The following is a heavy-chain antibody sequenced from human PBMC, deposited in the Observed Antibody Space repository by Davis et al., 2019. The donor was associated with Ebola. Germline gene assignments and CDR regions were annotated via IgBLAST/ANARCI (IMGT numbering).Heavy chain of an antibody. CDR1: GDSVSRYSVA. D-gene: IGHD6-19*01. CDR3: ARGLHSSGWYGLIDY. CDR2: TYYRSKWYN. Sequence: LRLSCAISGDSVSRYSVAWNWIRQSPSRGLEWLGRTYYRSKWYNDYAVSVKSRITINPDTSKNQFSLQLNSVTPEDTAVYYCARGLHSSGWYGLIDYWGQGTLVTVSS. V-gene: IGHV6-1*01. J-gene: IGHJ4*02.